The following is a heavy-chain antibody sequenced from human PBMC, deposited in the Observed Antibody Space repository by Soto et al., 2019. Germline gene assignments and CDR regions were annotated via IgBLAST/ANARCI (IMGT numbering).Heavy chain of an antibody. V-gene: IGHV2-5*02. D-gene: IGHD3-10*01. CDR3: AQRRGFGEFWFDN. CDR2: IYWDDNN. J-gene: IGHJ4*02. Sequence: QITLKESGPTLVKPTQTLTLTCTFSGFSLTTSGVGVAWVRQPPGKALEWLALIYWDDNNRHSPSLKSRLTIPKDTSKNQVVLTMINMDPLDTATYYCAQRRGFGEFWFDNWGQGILVTVSS. CDR1: GFSLTTSGVG.